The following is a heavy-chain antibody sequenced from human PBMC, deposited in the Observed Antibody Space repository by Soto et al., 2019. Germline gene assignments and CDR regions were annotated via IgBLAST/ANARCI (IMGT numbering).Heavy chain of an antibody. CDR3: ARVPTIGNAFDI. V-gene: IGHV3-48*03. J-gene: IGHJ3*02. D-gene: IGHD1-1*01. CDR2: FSSSGSTI. Sequence: GGSLRLSCAASGFTFSSYEMNWVRQAPGKGLEWVSYFSSSGSTIYYADSVKGRFTISRDNAKNSLYLQMNSLRAEDTAVYYCARVPTIGNAFDIWGQGTMVTVSS. CDR1: GFTFSSYE.